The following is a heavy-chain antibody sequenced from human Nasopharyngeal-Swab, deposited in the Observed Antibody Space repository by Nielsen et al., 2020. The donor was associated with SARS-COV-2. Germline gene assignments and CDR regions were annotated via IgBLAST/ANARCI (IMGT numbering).Heavy chain of an antibody. D-gene: IGHD3-22*01. V-gene: IGHV5-51*01. J-gene: IGHJ1*01. Sequence: GGSLRLSCKASGSSFTSYSIGWVRQLPGKGLEWMGTIYPGDSDTRYSPSFQGQVTISADKSITTAYLQCSSLKASATAMYYCARTYYYDSSGHEYFQHWGQGTLVTVSS. CDR2: IYPGDSDT. CDR1: GSSFTSYS. CDR3: ARTYYYDSSGHEYFQH.